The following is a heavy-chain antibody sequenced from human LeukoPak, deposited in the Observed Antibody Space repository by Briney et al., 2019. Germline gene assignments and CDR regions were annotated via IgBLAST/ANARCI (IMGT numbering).Heavy chain of an antibody. CDR1: GGCISGDY. CDR3: ARGVYIAAAQYGY. J-gene: IGHJ4*02. CDR2: IYPSATT. V-gene: IGHV4-59*01. D-gene: IGHD6-13*01. Sequence: PSETLCPTCTVSGGCISGDYCSWIWQPPGEGREWIRYIYPSATTNYNPSLKSRVTISVDTSKNQFSLNLSSVTAADTAVYYCARGVYIAAAQYGYWGQGTLVTVSS.